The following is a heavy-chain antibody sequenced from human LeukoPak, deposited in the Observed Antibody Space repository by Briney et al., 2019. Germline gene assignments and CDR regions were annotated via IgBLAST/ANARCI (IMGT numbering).Heavy chain of an antibody. CDR1: GFTFSSYS. CDR3: ARDCIAAAGVFDY. J-gene: IGHJ4*02. V-gene: IGHV3-21*01. D-gene: IGHD6-13*01. Sequence: GGSLRLSCAASGFTFSSYSMNWVRQAPGKGLEWVSSISSSSSYIYYADSVKGRFTISRDNAKNSLYLQMNSLRAEDTAVYYCARDCIAAAGVFDYWGQGTLVTVSS. CDR2: ISSSSSYI.